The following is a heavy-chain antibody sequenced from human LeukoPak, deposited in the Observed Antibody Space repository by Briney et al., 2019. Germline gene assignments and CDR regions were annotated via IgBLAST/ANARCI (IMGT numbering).Heavy chain of an antibody. J-gene: IGHJ6*03. D-gene: IGHD6-13*01. V-gene: IGHV5-51*01. CDR3: ARQRTGYSSSWYYYYYYYYMDV. CDR2: IYPGDSDT. Sequence: GESLKISCKGSGYSFTSYWIGWVRQMPGKGLECMGIIYPGDSDTRYSPSFQGQVTISADRSISTAYLQWSSLKASDTAMYYCARQRTGYSSSWYYYYYYYYMDVWGKGTTVIVSS. CDR1: GYSFTSYW.